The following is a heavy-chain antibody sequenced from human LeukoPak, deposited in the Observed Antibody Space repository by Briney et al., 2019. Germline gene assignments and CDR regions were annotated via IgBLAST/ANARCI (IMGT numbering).Heavy chain of an antibody. CDR1: GGSFSGYY. J-gene: IGHJ4*02. Sequence: PSETLSLTCAVYGGSFSGYYWSWIRQPPGKGLEWIREINHSGSTNYNPSLKSRVTISVDTSKNQFSLKLSSVTAADTAVYYCARGRAKKYYYDSSGYYFDYWGQGTLVTVSS. D-gene: IGHD3-22*01. CDR2: INHSGST. V-gene: IGHV4-34*01. CDR3: ARGRAKKYYYDSSGYYFDY.